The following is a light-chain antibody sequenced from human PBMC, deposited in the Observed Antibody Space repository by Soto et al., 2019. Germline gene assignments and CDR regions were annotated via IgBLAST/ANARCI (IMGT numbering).Light chain of an antibody. CDR1: SSDVGSSNL. V-gene: IGLV2-23*01. Sequence: QSALTQPASVSGSPGQSITISFTGTSSDVGSSNLVSWYQQHPGKAPKLMSYEGSKRPSGVSDSFSGSKSGNTASLTISGLQAEDEADYYCCSYAGSSTVVFGGGTKLTVL. CDR3: CSYAGSSTVV. CDR2: EGS. J-gene: IGLJ2*01.